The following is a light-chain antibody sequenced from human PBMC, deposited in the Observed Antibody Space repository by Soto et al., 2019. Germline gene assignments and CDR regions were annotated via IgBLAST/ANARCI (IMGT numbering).Light chain of an antibody. Sequence: QSVLTQPPSASGSPGQSVTISCTGTSSDVGGYNYVSWYQQHPGKAPKLMIYEVSKRPSGVPDRFSGSKSGNTASLTVSGLQAEDEADYYYSSYAGSNIPFGGGTKVTVL. CDR1: SSDVGGYNY. CDR3: SSYAGSNIP. J-gene: IGLJ2*01. CDR2: EVS. V-gene: IGLV2-8*01.